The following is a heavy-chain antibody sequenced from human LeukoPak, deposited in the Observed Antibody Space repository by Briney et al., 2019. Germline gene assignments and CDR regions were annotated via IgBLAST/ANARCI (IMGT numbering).Heavy chain of an antibody. CDR3: ARDDLWSPDY. CDR1: GFTFSRYE. J-gene: IGHJ4*02. V-gene: IGHV3-48*03. Sequence: GGSLRLSCAASGFTFSRYEMNWVRQAPGKGLEWVSYINTNGGSIYYADSVKGRFTISRDNAKNSLYLQMSSLRAEDTAVYYCARDDLWSPDYWGQGTLVTVSS. D-gene: IGHD3-10*01. CDR2: INTNGGSI.